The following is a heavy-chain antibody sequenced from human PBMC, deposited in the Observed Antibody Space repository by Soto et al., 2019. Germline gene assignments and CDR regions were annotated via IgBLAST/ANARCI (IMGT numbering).Heavy chain of an antibody. CDR1: GFTFSSYS. V-gene: IGHV3-48*02. CDR3: ARDPYCGGDCRRAFDI. J-gene: IGHJ3*02. D-gene: IGHD2-21*02. Sequence: GGSLRLSCAASGFTFSSYSMNWVRQAPGKGLEWVSYISSSSSTIYYADSVKGRFTIPRDNAKNSLYLQMNSLRDEDTAVYYCARDPYCGGDCRRAFDIWGQGTMVTVSS. CDR2: ISSSSSTI.